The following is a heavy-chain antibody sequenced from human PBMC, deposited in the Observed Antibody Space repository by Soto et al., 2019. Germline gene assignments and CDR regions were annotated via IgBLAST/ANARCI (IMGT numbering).Heavy chain of an antibody. V-gene: IGHV2-5*02. Sequence: QITLRESGPTLVKPTQTLTLTCTISGFSLSTSGVGVGWIRQPPGKSLEWLALIYWDDVQRYSPSLKTRLTIXXDXSXIQVVLTMTNMDPVDTATYYCAHSPCSGGTCYPFDYWGQGTLVTVSS. D-gene: IGHD2-15*01. CDR2: IYWDDVQ. CDR3: AHSPCSGGTCYPFDY. J-gene: IGHJ4*02. CDR1: GFSLSTSGVG.